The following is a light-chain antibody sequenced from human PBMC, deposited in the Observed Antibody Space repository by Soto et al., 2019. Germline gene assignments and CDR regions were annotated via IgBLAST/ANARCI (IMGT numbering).Light chain of an antibody. CDR3: CSYAGSTTLYV. CDR2: EGS. CDR1: SSDLGSYNL. Sequence: QSVLTQPASVSGSPGQSITISCTGTSSDLGSYNLVSWYQQHPDKAPKLMIYEGSQRPSGVSNRFSGSKSGNTASLTISVLQAEDEADYYCCSYAGSTTLYVFGTGTKLTVL. J-gene: IGLJ1*01. V-gene: IGLV2-23*01.